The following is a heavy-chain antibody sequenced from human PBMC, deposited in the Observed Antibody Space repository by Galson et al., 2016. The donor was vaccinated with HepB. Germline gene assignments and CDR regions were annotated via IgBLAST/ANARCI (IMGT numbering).Heavy chain of an antibody. CDR3: AKDRTRLVHRYWYFDL. CDR1: GFTFSDYG. CDR2: ISYDGSNK. Sequence: SLRLSCAASGFTFSDYGMHWVRQAPGKGLEWVAVISYDGSNKYYANSVKGRFTISRDNSKNTYYLRMNSLRAEDTAVYYCAKDRTRLVHRYWYFDLWGRGTLVTVSS. J-gene: IGHJ2*01. D-gene: IGHD6-6*01. V-gene: IGHV3-30*18.